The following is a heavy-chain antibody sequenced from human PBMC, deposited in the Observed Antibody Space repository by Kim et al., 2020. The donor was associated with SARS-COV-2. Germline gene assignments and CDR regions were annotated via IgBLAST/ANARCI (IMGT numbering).Heavy chain of an antibody. CDR1: GFTVSTNY. CDR2: IYSIDQT. Sequence: GGSLRLSCAVSGFTVSTNYMSWVRQAPGKGLEWVSVIYSIDQTYYADSVKGRFTISRDNSKNTLYLQMNSLRAEDTAVSYCARDAGPAYYGMDVWGQGTT. V-gene: IGHV3-53*01. J-gene: IGHJ6*02. CDR3: ARDAGPAYYGMDV.